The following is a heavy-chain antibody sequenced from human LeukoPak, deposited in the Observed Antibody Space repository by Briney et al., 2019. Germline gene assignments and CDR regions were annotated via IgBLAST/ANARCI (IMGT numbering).Heavy chain of an antibody. Sequence: PSQTLSLTCAVSGASVSSGGYSWSWIRQPPGKGLEWIGYISHSGTTYYNPSLKSRVTISVDGSKNQFSLKLSSVTAADTAVYYCARPAYSTEGAFDIWGQGTMVTVSS. D-gene: IGHD2/OR15-2a*01. CDR1: GASVSSGGYS. J-gene: IGHJ3*02. CDR2: ISHSGTT. CDR3: ARPAYSTEGAFDI. V-gene: IGHV4-30-2*01.